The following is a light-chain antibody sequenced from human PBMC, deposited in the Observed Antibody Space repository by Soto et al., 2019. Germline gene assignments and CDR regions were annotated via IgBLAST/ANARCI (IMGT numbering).Light chain of an antibody. CDR3: QQRHMWPIT. CDR1: QSFRGL. CDR2: DAY. V-gene: IGKV3-11*01. J-gene: IGKJ5*01. Sequence: VLTQSPVTLSLSPGERATLSCRASQSFRGLLAWYQQKPGQAPRLLIYDAYNRATGIPPRFSGSGSGTAFTVTISSLEPEDSAVYYCQQRHMWPITFGQGTLLEIK.